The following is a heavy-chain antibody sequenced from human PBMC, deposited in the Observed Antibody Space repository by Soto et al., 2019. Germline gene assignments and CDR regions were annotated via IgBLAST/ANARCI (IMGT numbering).Heavy chain of an antibody. J-gene: IGHJ4*02. CDR2: SSTYNGNT. V-gene: IGHV1-18*01. Sequence: EASVTVSCKASGYTFTNYGISWVRQAPGQGLEWMGWSSTYNGNTIYAQKFQARVTMTTEKATKTAYMELKNLRSDDTALYYCATDRTYYDSSGDPEFWGQGTLVTVSS. CDR3: ATDRTYYDSSGDPEF. CDR1: GYTFTNYG. D-gene: IGHD3-22*01.